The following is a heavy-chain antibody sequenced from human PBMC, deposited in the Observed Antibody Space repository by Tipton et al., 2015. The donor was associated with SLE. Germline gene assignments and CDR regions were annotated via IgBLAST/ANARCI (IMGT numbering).Heavy chain of an antibody. Sequence: TLSLTCAVYGGSFSGYYWSWIRQPPGKGLEWIGEINHSGSTNYNPSLKSRVTISVDTSKNQFSLKLTSVTAADTAVYYCARRRIGMADRHFDLWGRGTLVTV. J-gene: IGHJ2*01. V-gene: IGHV4-34*01. D-gene: IGHD6-19*01. CDR2: INHSGST. CDR1: GGSFSGYY. CDR3: ARRRIGMADRHFDL.